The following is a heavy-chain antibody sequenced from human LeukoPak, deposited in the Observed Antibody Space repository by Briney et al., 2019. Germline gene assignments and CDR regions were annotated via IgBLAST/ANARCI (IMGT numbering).Heavy chain of an antibody. CDR2: MNPNSGNT. J-gene: IGHJ3*02. V-gene: IGHV1-8*03. Sequence: ASVKVSCKASGYTFTSYDINWVRQATGQGLEWMGWMNPNSGNTGYAQKFQGRVTITRNTSISTAYMELSSLRSEDTGVYYCARSSPESNDAFDIWGQGTMVTVSS. D-gene: IGHD4-11*01. CDR3: ARSSPESNDAFDI. CDR1: GYTFTSYD.